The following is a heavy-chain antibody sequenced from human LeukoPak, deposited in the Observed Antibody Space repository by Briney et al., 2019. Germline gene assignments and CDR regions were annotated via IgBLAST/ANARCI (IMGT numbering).Heavy chain of an antibody. Sequence: GESLTISCKGSGYSFTSYWISWVRQMPGKGLEWMGRIDPSDSYTNYSPSFQGHVTISADKSISTAYLQWSSLKASDTAMYYCAVGAAGCSSTSCYHYWGQGTLVTVSS. CDR3: AVGAAGCSSTSCYHY. V-gene: IGHV5-10-1*01. CDR2: IDPSDSYT. J-gene: IGHJ4*02. D-gene: IGHD2-2*01. CDR1: GYSFTSYW.